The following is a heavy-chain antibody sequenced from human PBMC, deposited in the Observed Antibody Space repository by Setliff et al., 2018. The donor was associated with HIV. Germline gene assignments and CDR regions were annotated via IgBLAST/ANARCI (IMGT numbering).Heavy chain of an antibody. CDR3: ARQVGNKVLFDS. CDR1: GGSITSGGYY. CDR2: IYYSGST. V-gene: IGHV4-31*03. Sequence: SETLSLTCSVSGGSITSGGYYWSWIRQHPGKDLEWIGYIYYSGSTYSNPALKSRLIISMDTSKNQLSLKLSSVTAADTAVYYCARQVGNKVLFDSWGQGTLVTAPQ. D-gene: IGHD7-27*01. J-gene: IGHJ4*02.